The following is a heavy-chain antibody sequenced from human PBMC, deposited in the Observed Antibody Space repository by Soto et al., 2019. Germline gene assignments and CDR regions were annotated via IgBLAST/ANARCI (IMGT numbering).Heavy chain of an antibody. CDR1: GFAVSSNF. CDR2: IYSGGST. Sequence: EVQLVESGGGLVQPGGSLRLSCAASGFAVSSNFMSWVRQAPGKGLEWVSVIYSGGSTYYADSVKGRFPISRDNSENTLNLQMGSLRAEDTGIFYCARAPMLGFLSSWGPGTLVTVSS. V-gene: IGHV3-66*01. CDR3: ARAPMLGFLSS. J-gene: IGHJ5*02. D-gene: IGHD2-8*01.